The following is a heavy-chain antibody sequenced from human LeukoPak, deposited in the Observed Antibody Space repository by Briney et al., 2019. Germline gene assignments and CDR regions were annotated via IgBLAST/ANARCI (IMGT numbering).Heavy chain of an antibody. CDR1: GFTFSSYG. J-gene: IGHJ4*02. Sequence: GGSLRLSCAASGFTFSSYGMHWVRQAPGKGLEWVAFIRYDGSNKYYADSVKGRFTFSRDNSKNTLYLQMNSLRAEDTAVYYCAKRGDSSGYFGLRLDYWGQGTLVTVSS. V-gene: IGHV3-30*02. CDR3: AKRGDSSGYFGLRLDY. D-gene: IGHD3-22*01. CDR2: IRYDGSNK.